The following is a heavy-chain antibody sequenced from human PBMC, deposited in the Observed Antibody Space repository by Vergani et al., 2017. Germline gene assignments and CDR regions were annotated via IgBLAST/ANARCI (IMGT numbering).Heavy chain of an antibody. V-gene: IGHV3-23*01. J-gene: IGHJ6*02. CDR1: GFTFSSYA. D-gene: IGHD3-3*01. Sequence: EVQLLESGGGLVQPGGSLRLSCAASGFTFSSYAMSWVRQAPGKGLEWVSAISGSGGSTSDADSVKGRFTISRDNSKNTLYLQMNSLRAEDTAVYYCAKXGYDFWSGYSPYGYYYYGMDVWGQGTTVTVSS. CDR3: AKXGYDFWSGYSPYGYYYYGMDV. CDR2: ISGSGGST.